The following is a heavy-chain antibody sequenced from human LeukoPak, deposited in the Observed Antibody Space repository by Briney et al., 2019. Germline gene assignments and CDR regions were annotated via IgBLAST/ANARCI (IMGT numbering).Heavy chain of an antibody. J-gene: IGHJ4*02. CDR1: GFTFSSYA. CDR3: AKDLSPRMIVVVNYFDY. V-gene: IGHV3-23*01. Sequence: GGSLRLSCAASGFTFSSYAMSWVRQAPGKGLEWVSAISGSGGSTYYAGSVKGRFTISRDNSKNTLYLQMNSLRGEDKAVYYCAKDLSPRMIVVVNYFDYWGQGTLVTVSS. D-gene: IGHD3-22*01. CDR2: ISGSGGST.